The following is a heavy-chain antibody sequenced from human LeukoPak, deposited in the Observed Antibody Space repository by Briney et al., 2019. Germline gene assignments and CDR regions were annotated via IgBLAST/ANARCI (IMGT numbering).Heavy chain of an antibody. D-gene: IGHD3-3*01. CDR1: GFTFDDYA. CDR3: AKGVSFDFWSGSMPRNYMDV. J-gene: IGHJ6*03. Sequence: GGSLRLSCAASGFTFDDYAMHWVRQAPGKGLEWVSGISWNSGSIGYADSVKGRFTISRDNAKNSLYLQMNSLRAEDMALYYCAKGVSFDFWSGSMPRNYMDVWGKGTTVTVSS. CDR2: ISWNSGSI. V-gene: IGHV3-9*03.